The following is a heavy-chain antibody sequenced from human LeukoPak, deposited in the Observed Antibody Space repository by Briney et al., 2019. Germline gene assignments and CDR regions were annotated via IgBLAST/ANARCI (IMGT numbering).Heavy chain of an antibody. D-gene: IGHD2-8*02. CDR2: MNPNSANT. Sequence: ASVKVSCKASGYTFTTYDINWVRQATGQGLEWMGWMNPNSANTGYAQKFQGRVTITRNTSISTAYMELNSLRSDDTAVYYCARARLVRGPVTPLYYFDYWGQGVLVTVSS. CDR3: ARARLVRGPVTPLYYFDY. J-gene: IGHJ4*02. V-gene: IGHV1-8*01. CDR1: GYTFTTYD.